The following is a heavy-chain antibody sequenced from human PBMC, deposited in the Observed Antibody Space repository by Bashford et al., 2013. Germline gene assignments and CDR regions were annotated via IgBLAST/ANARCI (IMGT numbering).Heavy chain of an antibody. CDR3: ARDGPVVGVWNAFDV. Sequence: ASVKVSCKASGYTFTDYYMHWVRQAPGQGLEWMGWINPNPNSGATKYAQKFQGRVTMTRDTSISTAYMELSRLRSDDTAVYYCARDGPVVGVWNAFDVWGQGQVVT. V-gene: IGHV1-2*02. CDR2: INPNPNSGAT. CDR1: GYTFTDYY. J-gene: IGHJ3*01. D-gene: IGHD1-26*01.